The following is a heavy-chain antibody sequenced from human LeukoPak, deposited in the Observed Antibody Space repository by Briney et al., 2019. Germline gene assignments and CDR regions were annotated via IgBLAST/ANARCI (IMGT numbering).Heavy chain of an antibody. V-gene: IGHV4-34*01. CDR3: AREPYDSSGYYYD. CDR1: GGSFSGYY. Sequence: SETLSLTCAVYGGSFSGYYWSWIRQPPGKGLEWIGEINHSGSTNYNPSLKSRVTISVDTSKNQFSLKLSSVTAADTAVYYCAREPYDSSGYYYDWGQGTLVTVSS. D-gene: IGHD3-22*01. CDR2: INHSGST. J-gene: IGHJ4*02.